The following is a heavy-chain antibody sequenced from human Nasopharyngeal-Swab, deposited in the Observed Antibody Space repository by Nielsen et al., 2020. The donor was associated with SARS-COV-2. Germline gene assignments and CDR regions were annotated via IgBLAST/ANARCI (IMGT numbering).Heavy chain of an antibody. D-gene: IGHD2-15*01. CDR2: INSSSSYI. Sequence: GGSLRLSCAASGFTFSSYSMNWVRQAPGKGLEWVSSINSSSSYIYYADSVKGRFTISRDNAKNSLYLQMNSLRAEDTAVYYCARDWQDIVVVVADSGAFDIWGQGTMVTVSS. J-gene: IGHJ3*02. CDR3: ARDWQDIVVVVADSGAFDI. V-gene: IGHV3-21*01. CDR1: GFTFSSYS.